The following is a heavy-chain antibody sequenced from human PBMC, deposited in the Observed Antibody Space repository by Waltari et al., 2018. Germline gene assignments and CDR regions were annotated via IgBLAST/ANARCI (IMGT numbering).Heavy chain of an antibody. CDR3: ARDREARDFWRYWGNAMDV. CDR1: GFSFSSCG. V-gene: IGHV3-33*01. CDR2: IWYDGSYK. J-gene: IGHJ6*02. Sequence: QVQLVESGGGVVQPGRSLRLSCAASGFSFSSCGMHWVRQAPGKGLEWVAVIWYDGSYKYYGDSVKGRFTISRDNSKNTLYLQMISLRAEDTAVYYCARDREARDFWRYWGNAMDVWGQGTTVTVSS. D-gene: IGHD3-3*01.